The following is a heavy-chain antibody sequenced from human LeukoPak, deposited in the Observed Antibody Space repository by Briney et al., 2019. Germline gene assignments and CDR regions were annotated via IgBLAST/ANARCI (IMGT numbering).Heavy chain of an antibody. J-gene: IGHJ4*02. CDR2: IYSNGNT. Sequence: PSETLSLTCTVSGDSMNTYYWSWIRQPAGKGLEWIGRIYSNGNTYYNPSLNSRVTMSVDTSKNQFSLKLSSVTAADTAVYYCARGFKYYYDSSGYYGYWGQGTLVTVSS. CDR3: ARGFKYYYDSSGYYGY. D-gene: IGHD3-22*01. CDR1: GDSMNTYY. V-gene: IGHV4-4*07.